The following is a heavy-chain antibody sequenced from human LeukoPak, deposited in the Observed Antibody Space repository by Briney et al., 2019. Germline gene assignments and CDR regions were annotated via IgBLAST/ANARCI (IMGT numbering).Heavy chain of an antibody. CDR3: ARDTILSGSPLDY. Sequence: SETLSLTCTVSGGSIRSSYYWDWIRQPPGEGLEWIGSIYYSGAAYYNPSLQSRVTMSVDTSKNQFSLKLTSVTAADTAVYYCARDTILSGSPLDYWGRGTLVTVSS. J-gene: IGHJ4*02. D-gene: IGHD3-10*01. CDR2: IYYSGAA. V-gene: IGHV4-39*07. CDR1: GGSIRSSYY.